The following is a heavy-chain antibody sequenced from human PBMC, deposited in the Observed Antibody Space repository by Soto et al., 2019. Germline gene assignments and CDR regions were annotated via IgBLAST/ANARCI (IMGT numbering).Heavy chain of an antibody. CDR3: ARDDWGDTAMVVYYYYYGMDV. V-gene: IGHV1-46*01. Sequence: QVQLVQSGAEVKKPGASVKVSCKASGYTFTSYYMHWVRQAPGQGLEWMGIINPSGGSTSYAQKCQGRGTMTKDTATSTVYMELSSLRSADTAVYYGARDDWGDTAMVVYYYYYGMDVWGQGTTVTVSS. CDR1: GYTFTSYY. CDR2: INPSGGST. D-gene: IGHD5-18*01. J-gene: IGHJ6*02.